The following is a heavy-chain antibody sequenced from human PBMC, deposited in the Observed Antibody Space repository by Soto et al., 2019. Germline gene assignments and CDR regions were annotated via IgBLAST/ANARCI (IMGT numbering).Heavy chain of an antibody. CDR3: ARSEYTAMAGSYYYYGMDV. Sequence: SVEVSCKASGGTFSSYAISWVRQAPGQGLEWMGGIIPIFGTANYAQKFQGRVTITADESTSTAYMELSSLRSEDTAVYYCARSEYTAMAGSYYYYGMDVWGQGTTVTVSS. V-gene: IGHV1-69*13. CDR2: IIPIFGTA. J-gene: IGHJ6*02. CDR1: GGTFSSYA. D-gene: IGHD5-18*01.